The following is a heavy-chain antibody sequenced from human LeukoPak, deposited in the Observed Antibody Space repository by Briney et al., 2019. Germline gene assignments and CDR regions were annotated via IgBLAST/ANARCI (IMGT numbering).Heavy chain of an antibody. CDR3: TSASRFASGTSSDGHVDV. CDR2: IYSSGDT. CDR1: GVSITSDSHY. D-gene: IGHD3-10*01. V-gene: IGHV4-30-4*01. Sequence: SETLSLTCAVSGVSITSDSHYWGWIRQPPGKGLEWIGYIYSSGDTHYNPSVKSRAAISADPSNNQFSLRLNSVTAADTAVYFSTSASRFASGTSSDGHVDVWGQGTSVTVSS. J-gene: IGHJ6*02.